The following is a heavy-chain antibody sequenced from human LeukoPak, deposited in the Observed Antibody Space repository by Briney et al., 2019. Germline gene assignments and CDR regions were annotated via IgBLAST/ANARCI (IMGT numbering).Heavy chain of an antibody. CDR2: ISVSSNTM. Sequence: GGSLRLSCAASGSTLSTYSMNWVRQAPGKGLEWVSYISVSSNTMYYADSVKGRFTISRDNSKNTLYLQMNSLRAEDTAVYYCAKEPWEGATTIGNWFDPWGQGTLVTVSS. CDR3: AKEPWEGATTIGNWFDP. V-gene: IGHV3-48*01. J-gene: IGHJ5*02. D-gene: IGHD1-26*01. CDR1: GSTLSTYS.